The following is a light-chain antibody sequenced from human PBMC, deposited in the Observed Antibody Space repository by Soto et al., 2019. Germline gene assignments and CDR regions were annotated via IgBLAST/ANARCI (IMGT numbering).Light chain of an antibody. J-gene: IGKJ5*01. V-gene: IGKV1-39*01. CDR2: AAS. Sequence: IQMPQSSSSMSETVGGRATITCRASQTITSELNWYQQRPGKAPKLLIYAASNLQSGVPSRFSGSGSGTDFTLTISRLEPEDFAVYYCQQYGSSGTFGQGTRLEI. CDR3: QQYGSSGT. CDR1: QTITSE.